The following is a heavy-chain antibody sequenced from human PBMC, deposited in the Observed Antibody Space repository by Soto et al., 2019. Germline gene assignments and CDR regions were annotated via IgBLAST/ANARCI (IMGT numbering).Heavy chain of an antibody. CDR2: INPSGGST. V-gene: IGHV1-46*01. CDR3: AADYGADSSGSYFSLAD. Sequence: ASVKVSCKASGYTFTSYYMHWVRQAPGQGLEWMGIINPSGGSTSYAQKFQGRVTMTRDTSTSTVYMELSSLRSEDTAVYYCAADYGADSSGSYFSLADWGQGTLVTVSS. J-gene: IGHJ4*02. CDR1: GYTFTSYY. D-gene: IGHD3-10*01.